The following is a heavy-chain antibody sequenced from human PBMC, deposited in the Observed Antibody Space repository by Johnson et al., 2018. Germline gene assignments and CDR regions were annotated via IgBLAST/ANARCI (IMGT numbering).Heavy chain of an antibody. V-gene: IGHV3-9*01. CDR1: GFTFDDYA. D-gene: IGHD3-22*01. J-gene: IGHJ1*01. CDR2: ISWHSGSI. CDR3: AKHSSAYISLSYFQH. Sequence: VQLVQSGGGLVQXGRSLRLXCAASGFTFDDYAMHWVRQAPGTGLEWVSGISWHSGSIGYADYVKGRFTISRDNAKNSLYLQMNSLRAEDTAFYYCAKHSSAYISLSYFQHWGQGTLVTVSS.